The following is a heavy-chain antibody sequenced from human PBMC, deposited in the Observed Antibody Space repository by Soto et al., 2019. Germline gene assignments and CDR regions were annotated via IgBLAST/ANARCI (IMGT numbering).Heavy chain of an antibody. V-gene: IGHV4-39*01. CDR1: GGSISSSNYY. CDR3: ARPLLRFLGWYPAYDYYGMDV. J-gene: IGHJ6*02. Sequence: SETLSLTCTVSGGSISSSNYYWGWIRQPPXKGLEWIGSIYYSGSTYYNPSLKSRVTISVDTSKNQFSLKLSSVTAADTAVYYCARPLLRFLGWYPAYDYYGMDVWGQGTTVTVSS. D-gene: IGHD3-3*01. CDR2: IYYSGST.